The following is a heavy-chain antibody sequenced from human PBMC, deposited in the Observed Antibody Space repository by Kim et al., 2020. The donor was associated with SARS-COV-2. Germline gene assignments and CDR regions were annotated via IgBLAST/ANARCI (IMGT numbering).Heavy chain of an antibody. CDR1: GFTFSGYW. J-gene: IGHJ4*01. D-gene: IGHD6-13*01. CDR2: IKQDGSDK. CDR3: ASHTWQQLPFQAYDY. V-gene: IGHV3-7*01. Sequence: GGSLRLSCAASGFTFSGYWMSWVRQAPGKGLEWVANIKQDGSDKYYVDSVKGRFTISRDNAKNSLYLQMNSLRVEDTAVYYCASHTWQQLPFQAYDYWG.